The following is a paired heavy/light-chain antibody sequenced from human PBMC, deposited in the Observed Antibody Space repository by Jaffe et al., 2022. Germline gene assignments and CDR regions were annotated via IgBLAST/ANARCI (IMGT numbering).Light chain of an antibody. V-gene: IGLV1-44*01. CDR3: ASWDDSLNGWV. J-gene: IGLJ3*02. CDR1: SSSIGSNS. Sequence: QSVLTQPPSASGTPGQRVTISCSGSSSSIGSNSVNWYRQLPGTAPTLLIYSNNLRPSGVPDRFSGSRSGTSASLTIRGLQSEDEANYFCASWDDSLNGWVFAGGTWLTVL. CDR2: SNN.
Heavy chain of an antibody. D-gene: IGHD3-16*01. Sequence: EVQLVESGGVVVQPGGSLRLSCAASGFTFDEYAMHWVRQAPGKGLEWISLITWDAGERYYADSVKGRFTISRDNSKSYLYLQMNSLRADDTALYYCARDVASASTTGLDSWGQGTLVTVSS. V-gene: IGHV3-43D*04. CDR1: GFTFDEYA. J-gene: IGHJ4*02. CDR2: ITWDAGER. CDR3: ARDVASASTTGLDS.